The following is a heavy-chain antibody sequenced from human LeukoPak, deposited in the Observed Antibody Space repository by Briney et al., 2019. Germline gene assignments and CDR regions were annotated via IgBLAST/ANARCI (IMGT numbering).Heavy chain of an antibody. CDR2: ISSSSSTI. J-gene: IGHJ4*02. V-gene: IGHV3-48*01. Sequence: GGSLRLSCAASGFTFSSYSMNWVRQAPGKGLEWVSYISSSSSTIYYADSVKGRFTISRDNAKNSLYLQMNSLRAEDTAVYYCARDRGYSYGYIVDYWGQGTLVTVSS. CDR1: GFTFSSYS. D-gene: IGHD5-18*01. CDR3: ARDRGYSYGYIVDY.